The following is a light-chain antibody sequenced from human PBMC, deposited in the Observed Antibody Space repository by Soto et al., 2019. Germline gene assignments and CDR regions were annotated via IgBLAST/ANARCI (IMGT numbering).Light chain of an antibody. Sequence: EVVMTQSPATLSVSPGERATLSCWASRSVSNNLAWYQQKPGQAPRLLIYGASTRPTGIPARFSGSGSGTDFTLTISSLQSEDFAIYYCQQYNDWPPWTFGQGTKVEI. V-gene: IGKV3-15*01. CDR1: RSVSNN. CDR3: QQYNDWPPWT. J-gene: IGKJ1*01. CDR2: GAS.